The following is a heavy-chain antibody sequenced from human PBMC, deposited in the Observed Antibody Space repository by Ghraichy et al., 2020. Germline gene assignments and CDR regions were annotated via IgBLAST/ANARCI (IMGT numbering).Heavy chain of an antibody. V-gene: IGHV3-23*01. J-gene: IGHJ5*02. Sequence: GGSLRLSCAASGFTFSSYAMSWVRQAPGKGLEWVSAISGSGGSTYYADSVKGRFTISRDNSKNTLYLQMNSLRAEDTAVYYCAKLSRSFGDVYWFDPWGQGTLVTVSS. CDR2: ISGSGGST. CDR3: AKLSRSFGDVYWFDP. D-gene: IGHD3-16*01. CDR1: GFTFSSYA.